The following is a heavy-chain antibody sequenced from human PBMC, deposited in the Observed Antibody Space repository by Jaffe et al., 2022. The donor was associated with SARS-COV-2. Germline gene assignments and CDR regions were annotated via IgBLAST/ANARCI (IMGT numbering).Heavy chain of an antibody. J-gene: IGHJ4*02. V-gene: IGHV3-23*01. Sequence: EVQLLESGGDVVQPGGSLRLSCAASGFTFSIYAMTWVRQAPGKGLDWVSFIGGGGGATYYADSVRGRFTISRDNSKNTLYLQMNSLRAEDTAVYYCAKTGQFDNWGQGTLVTVSS. CDR1: GFTFSIYA. CDR2: IGGGGGAT. CDR3: AKTGQFDN.